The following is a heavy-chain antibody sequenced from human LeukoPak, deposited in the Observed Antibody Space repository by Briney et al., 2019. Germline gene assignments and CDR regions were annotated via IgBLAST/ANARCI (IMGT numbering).Heavy chain of an antibody. CDR1: GYTFSGYY. Sequence: ASVKVSCKASGYTFSGYYIHWVRQAPGQGLEWMGWISPYDGGTNYAQNFQGRITMTRDTSITTAYMELSRLRSDDTAVYYCARDPRYYDFWGGYYNEDYYYYYMDVWGKGTTVTVSS. CDR2: ISPYDGGT. J-gene: IGHJ6*03. V-gene: IGHV1-2*02. D-gene: IGHD3-3*01. CDR3: ARDPRYYDFWGGYYNEDYYYYYMDV.